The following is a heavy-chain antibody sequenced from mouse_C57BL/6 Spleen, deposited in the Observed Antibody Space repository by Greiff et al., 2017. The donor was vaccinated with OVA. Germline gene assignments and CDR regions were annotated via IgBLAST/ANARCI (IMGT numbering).Heavy chain of an antibody. Sequence: QVQLQQSGAELVRPGASVTLSCKASGYTFTDYEMHWVKQTPVHGLAWIGAIDPETGGTAYNQKFKGKAILTADKSSSTAYMELRSLTSEDAAVYYCTRSNGGEPDYWGQGTTLTVSS. CDR1: GYTFTDYE. D-gene: IGHD2-5*01. V-gene: IGHV1-15*01. J-gene: IGHJ2*01. CDR2: IDPETGGT. CDR3: TRSNGGEPDY.